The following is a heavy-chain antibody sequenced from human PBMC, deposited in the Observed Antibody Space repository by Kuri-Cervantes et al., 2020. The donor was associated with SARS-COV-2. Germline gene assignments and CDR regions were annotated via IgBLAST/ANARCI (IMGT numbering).Heavy chain of an antibody. J-gene: IGHJ6*02. D-gene: IGHD4-11*01. CDR2: IYYSGST. CDR1: GGSISSYY. Sequence: SETLSLTCAVSGGSISSYYWSWIRQPPGKGLEWIGDIYYSGSTNYNPSLKSRVTISVDTSKNQFSLTLSSVTAADTAVYYCARRNPIVTYINYLDYYYGMDVWGQGTTVTVSS. V-gene: IGHV4-59*08. CDR3: ARRNPIVTYINYLDYYYGMDV.